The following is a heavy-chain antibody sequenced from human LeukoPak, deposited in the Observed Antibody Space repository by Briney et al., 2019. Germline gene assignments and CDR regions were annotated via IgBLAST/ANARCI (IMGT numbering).Heavy chain of an antibody. D-gene: IGHD2-21*01. CDR2: ISSSSSYI. V-gene: IGHV3-21*01. CDR3: ARDAEWRYSVLWFDP. J-gene: IGHJ5*02. CDR1: GFTFSSYS. Sequence: KSGGSLRLSCAASGFTFSSYSMNWVRQAPGKGLEWVSSISSSSSYIYYAHSVKVRFTISRANAKTSLYLQMNSLRAEEPAVYSCARDAEWRYSVLWFDPWGQGTLVTVSS.